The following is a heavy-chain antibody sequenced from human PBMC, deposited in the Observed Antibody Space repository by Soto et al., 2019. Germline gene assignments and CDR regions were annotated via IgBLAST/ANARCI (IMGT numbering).Heavy chain of an antibody. J-gene: IGHJ5*02. V-gene: IGHV4-31*03. Sequence: QVQLQESGPGLVKPSQTLSLTCTVSGGSISSGGYYWSWIRQHPGKCLEWIGYIYYSGSTYYNPSLKSRVTISVDTSNNQFSLKLSSVTAADMAVYYCARWWITMVLGVILYWFDHWGQGTLVTVSS. CDR2: IYYSGST. CDR3: ARWWITMVLGVILYWFDH. CDR1: GGSISSGGYY. D-gene: IGHD3-10*01.